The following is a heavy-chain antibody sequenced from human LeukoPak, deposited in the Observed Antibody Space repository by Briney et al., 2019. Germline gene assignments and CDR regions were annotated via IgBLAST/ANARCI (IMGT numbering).Heavy chain of an antibody. CDR2: IIPIFGTA. J-gene: IGHJ6*03. CDR3: ARDRGYSYAKKSSYYYYMDV. CDR1: GGTFSNYA. Sequence: SVKVSCKTSGGTFSNYAISWVRQAPGQGLEWMGRIIPIFGTANYAQKFQGRVTINADEFTSTVYMELYSLSSEDTAVYYCARDRGYSYAKKSSYYYYMDVWGKGTTVTTSS. D-gene: IGHD5-18*01. V-gene: IGHV1-69*13.